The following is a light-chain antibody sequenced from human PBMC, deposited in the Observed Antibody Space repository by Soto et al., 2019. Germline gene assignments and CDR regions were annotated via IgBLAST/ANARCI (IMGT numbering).Light chain of an antibody. CDR2: EVT. V-gene: IGLV2-14*01. CDR3: SSSTTGSTPFV. J-gene: IGLJ1*01. Sequence: QSVLTQPASVSGSPGQTITISCTGTSSDIGGYNSVSWYQHHPGKAPKLMIYEVTNRPAGVSLRFSGSKSGNTASLTISGLQADDEADYYCSSSTTGSTPFVFGTGTKVTVL. CDR1: SSDIGGYNS.